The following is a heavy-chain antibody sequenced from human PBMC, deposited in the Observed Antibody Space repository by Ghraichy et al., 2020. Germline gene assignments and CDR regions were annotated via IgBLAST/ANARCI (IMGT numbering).Heavy chain of an antibody. CDR3: ARVNHYYGSGSYYITGLDY. J-gene: IGHJ4*02. CDR2: IYYSGST. D-gene: IGHD3-10*01. CDR1: GGSISSYY. V-gene: IGHV4-59*01. Sequence: SQTLSLTCTVSGGSISSYYWSWIRQPPGKGLEWIGYIYYSGSTNYNPSLKSRVTISVDTSKNQFSLRLSSVTAADTAVYYCARVNHYYGSGSYYITGLDYWGQGTLVTVSS.